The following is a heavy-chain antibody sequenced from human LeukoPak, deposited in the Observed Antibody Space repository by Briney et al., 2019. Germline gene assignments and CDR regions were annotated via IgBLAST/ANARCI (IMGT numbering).Heavy chain of an antibody. V-gene: IGHV3-11*04. CDR3: ARESYDSSGYYPRIDAFDI. CDR1: GFTFSDYY. CDR2: ITSSGNSA. D-gene: IGHD3-22*01. J-gene: IGHJ3*02. Sequence: PGGSLRLSCAASGFTFSDYYMSWIRQAPGKGLEWVSYITSSGNSAYDADSVKGRSTISRDNAKNSLYLQMNSLRAEDTAVYYCARESYDSSGYYPRIDAFDIWGQGTMVTVSS.